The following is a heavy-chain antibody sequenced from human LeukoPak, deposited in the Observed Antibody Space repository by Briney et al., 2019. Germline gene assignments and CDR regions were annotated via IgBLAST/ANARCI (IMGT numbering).Heavy chain of an antibody. CDR2: INHSGST. J-gene: IGHJ4*02. Sequence: PSETLSLTCAVYGGSFSGYYWSWIRQPPGKGLEWIGEINHSGSTNYNPSLKSRVTISVDTSKNQFSLKLSSVTAADTAVYYCARGGIGPTTKHWAPDYWGQGTLVTVSS. D-gene: IGHD1-1*01. V-gene: IGHV4-34*01. CDR3: ARGGIGPTTKHWAPDY. CDR1: GGSFSGYY.